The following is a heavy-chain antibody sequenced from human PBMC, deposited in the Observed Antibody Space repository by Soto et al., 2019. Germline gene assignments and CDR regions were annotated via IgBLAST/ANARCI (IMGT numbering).Heavy chain of an antibody. V-gene: IGHV3-74*01. CDR1: GFTFSSYW. CDR3: ARDIVVVVATSDYGMDV. Sequence: EVQLVESGGGLVQPGGSLRLSCAASGFTFSSYWMHWVRQVPGKGLVWVSRINSDGSSTTYADSVRGRFTNSRDNAKNTLYLQMHSLRAEDTAVYYCARDIVVVVATSDYGMDVWGQGTTVTVSS. J-gene: IGHJ6*02. D-gene: IGHD2-15*01. CDR2: INSDGSST.